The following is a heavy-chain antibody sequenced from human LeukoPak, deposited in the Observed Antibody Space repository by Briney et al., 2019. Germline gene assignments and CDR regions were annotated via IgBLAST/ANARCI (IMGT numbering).Heavy chain of an antibody. Sequence: GGSLRLSCAASGFTFSSYSMNWVRQAPGKGLEWVSSISSSSSYIYYADSVKGRLTISRDNAKNSLYLQMNSLRAEDTAVYYCARDRPNYYYMDVWGKGTTVTVSS. CDR3: ARDRPNYYYMDV. CDR1: GFTFSSYS. V-gene: IGHV3-21*01. J-gene: IGHJ6*03. CDR2: ISSSSSYI.